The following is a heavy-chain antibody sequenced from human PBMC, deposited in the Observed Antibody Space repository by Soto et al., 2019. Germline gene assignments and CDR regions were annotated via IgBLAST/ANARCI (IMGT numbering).Heavy chain of an antibody. CDR2: IFNSGST. V-gene: IGHV4-31*03. CDR1: GGSIRSSGYY. CDR3: ASFISYFIPDQ. J-gene: IGHJ4*02. Sequence: QVQLQESGPGLVKPSQTLSLTCTVSGGSIRSSGYYWSWIRQHPGKGLEWIGYIFNSGSTDYHPSLKSRVTMSMDSSKNQFSLNVSSVTAADTAVYYCASFISYFIPDQRGQGTLVTVSS. D-gene: IGHD2-2*01.